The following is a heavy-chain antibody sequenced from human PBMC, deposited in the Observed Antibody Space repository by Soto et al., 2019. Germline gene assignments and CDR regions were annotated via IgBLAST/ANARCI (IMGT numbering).Heavy chain of an antibody. CDR2: INHSGST. V-gene: IGHV4-34*01. J-gene: IGHJ5*02. Sequence: SETLSLTCAVYGGSFSGYYWSWIRQPPGKGLEWIGEINHSGSTNYNPSLKSRVTISVDTSKNQFSLKLSSVTAADTAVYYCARNRRRRVVGVGKPPQNWFDPWGQGTLVTVSS. CDR3: ARNRRRRVVGVGKPPQNWFDP. D-gene: IGHD2-15*01. CDR1: GGSFSGYY.